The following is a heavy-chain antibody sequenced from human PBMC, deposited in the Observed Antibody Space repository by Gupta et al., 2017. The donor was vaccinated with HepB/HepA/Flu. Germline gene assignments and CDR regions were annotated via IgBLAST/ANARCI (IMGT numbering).Heavy chain of an antibody. J-gene: IGHJ3*01. CDR2: TSPSGGST. CDR1: GFPFDSLA. CDR3: AKVLDSRGYSDAFDV. V-gene: IGHV3-23*01. D-gene: IGHD3-22*01. Sequence: EVQLLDSGGGLVQLGGSLPLSCAAAGFPFDSLALSVVPPAPGKGLEWVSATSPSGGSTYYADFVQGRFTISRDNSKNMSDLQMNSLRAEDTAVYYCAKVLDSRGYSDAFDVWGQGSMVIVSS.